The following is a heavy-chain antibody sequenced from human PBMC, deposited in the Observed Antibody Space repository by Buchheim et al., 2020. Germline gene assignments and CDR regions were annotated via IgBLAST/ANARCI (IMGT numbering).Heavy chain of an antibody. CDR2: IFQTDSI. V-gene: IGHV4-59*01. CDR3: ARKRHVGGGDFDY. Sequence: QVQLQESGPRLVKPSETLSLTCTVSGDSISPYYWSWIRQPPGKGLEWIGYIFQTDSINYNPSLRSRVTMSVDSSQNHLYLNLGSVTAADTAVYFCARKRHVGGGDFDYWGHGIL. D-gene: IGHD2-15*01. J-gene: IGHJ4*01. CDR1: GDSISPYY.